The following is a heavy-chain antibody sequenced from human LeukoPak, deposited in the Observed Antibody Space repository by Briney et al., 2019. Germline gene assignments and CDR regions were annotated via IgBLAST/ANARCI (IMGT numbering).Heavy chain of an antibody. J-gene: IGHJ4*01. CDR3: STDSYDL. CDR2: ILRKTDGGTT. CDR1: GFTFSNAW. V-gene: IGHV3-15*01. D-gene: IGHD3/OR15-3a*01. Sequence: GGSLRLSCAASGFTFSNAWMTWVRQAPGKGLEWVGRILRKTDGGTTDYAAPVKGRFSVSRDDSKNTLYLQMNSLKTEDTAVYYCSTDSYDLWGHGTLVLVSS.